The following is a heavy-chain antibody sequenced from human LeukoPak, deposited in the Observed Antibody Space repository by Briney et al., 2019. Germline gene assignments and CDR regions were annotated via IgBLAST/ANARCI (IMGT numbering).Heavy chain of an antibody. V-gene: IGHV3-23*01. CDR1: GFTFSSYA. Sequence: GGSLRLSCTASGFTFSSYAMNWVRQAPGKGLEWVSGIGAGGTFTYYADSVKGRFTISRDNSRNTLYLQMNSLRADDTAVYYCAKDLDYTTCGYYFNYWGQGTLVTVSS. CDR2: IGAGGTFT. J-gene: IGHJ4*02. CDR3: AKDLDYTTCGYYFNY. D-gene: IGHD4-11*01.